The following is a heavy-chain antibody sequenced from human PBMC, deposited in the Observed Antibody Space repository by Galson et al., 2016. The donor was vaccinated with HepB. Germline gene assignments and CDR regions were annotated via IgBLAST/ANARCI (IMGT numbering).Heavy chain of an antibody. CDR1: GYSFTTYW. Sequence: QSGAEVKKPGEPLKISCKGSGYSFTTYWIGWVRQMPGKGLEWMGMIYPGDSDTRYSPSFQGQVTISVDKSITTAYLRWSSLKASDTAIYYCATGPPPKRLDSWGQGILVIVSS. J-gene: IGHJ5*01. CDR3: ATGPPPKRLDS. CDR2: IYPGDSDT. V-gene: IGHV5-51*01.